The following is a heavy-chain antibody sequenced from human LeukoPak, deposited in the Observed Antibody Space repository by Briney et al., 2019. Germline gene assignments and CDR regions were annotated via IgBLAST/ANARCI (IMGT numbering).Heavy chain of an antibody. CDR1: GGSFSGYY. CDR3: ARVSKPRGPFWFDP. D-gene: IGHD2-2*01. CDR2: INHSGST. Sequence: SETLSLTCAVYGGSFSGYYWSWIRQPPGKGLEWIGEINHSGSTNYNPSLKSRVTISVDTSKNQFSLKLSSVTAADTAVYYCARVSKPRGPFWFDPWGQGILVTVSS. V-gene: IGHV4-34*01. J-gene: IGHJ5*02.